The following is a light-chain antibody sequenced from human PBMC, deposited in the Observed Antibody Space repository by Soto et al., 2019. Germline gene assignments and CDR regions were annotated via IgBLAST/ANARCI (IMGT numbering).Light chain of an antibody. CDR3: QQTYTTPRT. CDR1: QSISSW. J-gene: IGKJ1*01. Sequence: DIQMTQSPSTLSASVGDRVTITCRASQSISSWLAWYQQKPGKAPKLLIFSASNLQGGVPSRFSGTGSGTDFTFTISSLLPEDFATYYCQQTYTTPRTFGQGTRWIS. V-gene: IGKV1-39*01. CDR2: SAS.